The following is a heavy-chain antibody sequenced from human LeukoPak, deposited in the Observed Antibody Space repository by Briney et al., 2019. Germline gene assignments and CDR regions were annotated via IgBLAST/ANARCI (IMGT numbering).Heavy chain of an antibody. V-gene: IGHV3-30-3*01. Sequence: PGRSLRLSCAASGFTFSSYAMHWVRQAPGKGLEGVAVISYDGSNKYYADSVKGRFTISRDNSENTLYLQMNSLRAEDTAVYYCAREIRFLESNWFDPWGQGTLVTVSS. D-gene: IGHD3-3*01. CDR2: ISYDGSNK. J-gene: IGHJ5*02. CDR1: GFTFSSYA. CDR3: AREIRFLESNWFDP.